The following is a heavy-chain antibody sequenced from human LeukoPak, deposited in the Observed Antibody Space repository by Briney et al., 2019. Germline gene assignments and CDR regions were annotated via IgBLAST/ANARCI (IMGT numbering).Heavy chain of an antibody. J-gene: IGHJ6*03. V-gene: IGHV4-59*01. CDR3: ARETSQKGAHYMDV. CDR1: GGSISSYY. D-gene: IGHD3-16*01. CDR2: IYYSGST. Sequence: SETLSLTCSVSGGSISSYYWNWIRQPPGKGLEGFGYIYYSGSTNYNPSLKSRVTISVDTSKNQFSLNLSSVTAADTAVYYCARETSQKGAHYMDVWGKGTTVTISS.